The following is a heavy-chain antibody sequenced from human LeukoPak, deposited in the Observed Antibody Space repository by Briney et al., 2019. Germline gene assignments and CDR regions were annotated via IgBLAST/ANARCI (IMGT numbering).Heavy chain of an antibody. CDR3: ARVSSGNFDY. Sequence: SQTLSLTCTVSGGSISSYYCSWIRQPPGEGLEWMVFIYFSVSTNYNPSLKSRVTLSVDTSKNQFSLKLSSVTAADTAVYYCARVSSGNFDYWGQGTLVTVSS. J-gene: IGHJ4*02. CDR2: IYFSVST. D-gene: IGHD3-10*01. CDR1: GGSISSYY. V-gene: IGHV4-59*01.